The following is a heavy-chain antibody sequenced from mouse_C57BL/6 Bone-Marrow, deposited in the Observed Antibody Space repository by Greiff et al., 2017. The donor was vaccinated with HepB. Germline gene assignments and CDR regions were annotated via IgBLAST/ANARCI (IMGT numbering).Heavy chain of an antibody. CDR3: ARKRYYYGSSPYAMDY. Sequence: VQLQQSGPELVKPGASVKISCKASGYTFTDYYMNWVKQSHGKSLEWIGDINPNNGGTSYNQKFKGKATLTVDKSSSTAYMELRSLTSEDSAVYYCARKRYYYGSSPYAMDYWGQGTSVTVSS. CDR1: GYTFTDYY. D-gene: IGHD1-1*01. CDR2: INPNNGGT. J-gene: IGHJ4*01. V-gene: IGHV1-26*01.